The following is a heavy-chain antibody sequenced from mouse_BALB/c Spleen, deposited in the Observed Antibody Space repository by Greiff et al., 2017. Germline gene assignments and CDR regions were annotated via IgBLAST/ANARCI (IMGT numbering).Heavy chain of an antibody. CDR1: GFTFSSYY. D-gene: IGHD1-2*01. J-gene: IGHJ3*01. CDR2: INSNGGST. CDR3: ARRDYYGSPWFAY. V-gene: IGHV5-6-2*01. Sequence: EVQGVESGGGLVKLGGSLKLSCAASGFTFSSYYMSWVRQTPEKRLELVAAINSNGGSTYYPDTVKGRFTISRDNAKNTLYLQMSSLKSEDTALYYCARRDYYGSPWFAYWGQGTLVTVSA.